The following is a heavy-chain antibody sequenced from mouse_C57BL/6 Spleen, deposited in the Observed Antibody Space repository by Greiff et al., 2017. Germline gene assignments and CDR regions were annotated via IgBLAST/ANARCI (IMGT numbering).Heavy chain of an antibody. V-gene: IGHV5-16*02. Sequence: EVQLVESEGGLVQPGSSMKLSCTASGFTFSDYYMAWVRQVPEKGLEWVANINYDGSSTYYLDSLKSRFIISRDNAKNILYLQMSSLKSEDTATYYCARRRLGNYFDYWGQGTTLTVSS. CDR1: GFTFSDYY. CDR3: ARRRLGNYFDY. CDR2: INYDGSST. D-gene: IGHD4-1*01. J-gene: IGHJ2*01.